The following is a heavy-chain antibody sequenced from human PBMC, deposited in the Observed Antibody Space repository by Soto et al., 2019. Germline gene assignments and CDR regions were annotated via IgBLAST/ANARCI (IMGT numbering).Heavy chain of an antibody. CDR1: GDSVSSDSAA. CDR3: ARDRLAVAGPSDAFDI. CDR2: TYYRSKWYN. Sequence: SQTLSLTCAISGDSVSSDSAAWNWIRQSPSRGLEWLGRTYYRSKWYNDYAVSVKSRITINPDTSKNQFSLQLNSVTPEDTAVYYCARDRLAVAGPSDAFDIWGQGTMVTVSS. D-gene: IGHD6-19*01. J-gene: IGHJ3*02. V-gene: IGHV6-1*01.